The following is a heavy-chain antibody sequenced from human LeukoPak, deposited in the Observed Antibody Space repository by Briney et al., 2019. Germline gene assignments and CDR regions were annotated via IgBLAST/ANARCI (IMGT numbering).Heavy chain of an antibody. Sequence: GGSVRLSCVASGFTFSGHWMHWVRQVPGKGLVAVARIAPDGSATTYADSVKGRFTISRDNAKNTLYLEMNSLTAEDTALYYCTRSGYYNGYDYWGQETLVTVSS. CDR1: GFTFSGHW. CDR3: TRSGYYNGYDY. CDR2: IAPDGSAT. D-gene: IGHD3-10*01. V-gene: IGHV3-74*03. J-gene: IGHJ4*02.